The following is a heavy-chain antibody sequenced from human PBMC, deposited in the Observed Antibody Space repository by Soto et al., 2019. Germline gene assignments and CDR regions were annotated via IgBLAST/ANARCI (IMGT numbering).Heavy chain of an antibody. J-gene: IGHJ6*02. D-gene: IGHD3-16*01. CDR3: AKDAIYQTPRGCFSGVDG. CDR2: ISGSGGNT. Sequence: EVQLSESGGGLVKPGGSLRLSCVASGFTFSSYLMSWVRQAPGKGLEWVSAISGSGGNTYDADSVKGRFTISRDNSKNTLYLQMNSLRVEDPAVYYCAKDAIYQTPRGCFSGVDGWGQGTTVTVSS. CDR1: GFTFSSYL. V-gene: IGHV3-23*01.